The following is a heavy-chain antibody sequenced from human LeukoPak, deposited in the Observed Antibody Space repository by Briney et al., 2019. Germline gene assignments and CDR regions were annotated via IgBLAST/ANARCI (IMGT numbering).Heavy chain of an antibody. D-gene: IGHD5-24*01. CDR3: AKDGPPNRIYYYYGMDV. V-gene: IGHV3-66*02. CDR2: IYSGGST. Sequence: GRSLRLSCAASGITVSSNYMNWVRQAPGKGLEWVSVIYSGGSTYYADSVKGRFTISRDNSKNTLYLQMNSLRAEDTAVYYCAKDGPPNRIYYYYGMDVWGKGTTVTVSS. J-gene: IGHJ6*04. CDR1: GITVSSNY.